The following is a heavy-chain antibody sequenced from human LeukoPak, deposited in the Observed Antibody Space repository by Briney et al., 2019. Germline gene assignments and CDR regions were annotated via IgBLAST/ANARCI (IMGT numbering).Heavy chain of an antibody. D-gene: IGHD1-1*01. CDR2: IYYGGST. CDR1: GGSISSYY. J-gene: IGHJ4*02. V-gene: IGHV4-59*01. CDR3: ARLTRRSGNYFDS. Sequence: SETLSLTCTVSGGSISSYYWSWIWQPPGKGLEWIGYIYYGGSTNYNPSLKSRVTISVDTSKSQFSLKLNSVTAADTAVYYCARLTRRSGNYFDSWGQGTLVTVSS.